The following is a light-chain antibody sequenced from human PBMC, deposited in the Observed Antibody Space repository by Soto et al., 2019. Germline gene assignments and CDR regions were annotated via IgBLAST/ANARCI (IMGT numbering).Light chain of an antibody. V-gene: IGKV3-20*01. CDR2: GAS. CDR3: QQYNTSPLMYT. CDR1: QSLTSSY. Sequence: EIVLTQSPGTLSLPPGERATLSCRASQSLTSSYLAWYQQKPGQSPRLLIYGASSRATGIPDRFSGRGSGTDFTLTISRLEPDDFAVYYCQQYNTSPLMYTVGQGTKLEIK. J-gene: IGKJ2*01.